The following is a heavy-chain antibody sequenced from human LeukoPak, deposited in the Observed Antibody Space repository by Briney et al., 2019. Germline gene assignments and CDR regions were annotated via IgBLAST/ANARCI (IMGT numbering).Heavy chain of an antibody. D-gene: IGHD3-22*01. J-gene: IGHJ3*02. CDR3: ARDVDYYDSSGPGAFDI. CDR2: IKQDGSEK. Sequence: PGGSLRLSCAASGFTFSSYWMNWVRQAPGKGLEWVANIKQDGSEKLYVDSVKGRFTISRDNAKNSLYLQMNSLRAEDTAVYYCARDVDYYDSSGPGAFDIWGQGTMVTVSS. CDR1: GFTFSSYW. V-gene: IGHV3-7*01.